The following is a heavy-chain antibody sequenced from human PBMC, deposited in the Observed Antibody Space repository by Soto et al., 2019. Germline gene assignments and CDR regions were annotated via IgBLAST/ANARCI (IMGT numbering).Heavy chain of an antibody. D-gene: IGHD3-10*01. V-gene: IGHV1-69*18. CDR2: VLPVLGTT. CDR3: ARDRADTGIDY. Sequence: QVQLEQSGAEVKKPGSSVTVSCKASGDRFTSYGISWVRQAPGQGLEWVGTVLPVLGTTNYAQKLRGRVIITADEPTSTVYIELGTLTSDDTAIYYPARDRADTGIDYWGQGTLVTVSS. CDR1: GDRFTSYG. J-gene: IGHJ4*02.